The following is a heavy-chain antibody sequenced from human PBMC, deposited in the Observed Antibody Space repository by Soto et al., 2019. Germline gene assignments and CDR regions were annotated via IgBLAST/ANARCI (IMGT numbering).Heavy chain of an antibody. D-gene: IGHD3-3*01. V-gene: IGHV4-39*01. CDR2: IYYSGST. J-gene: IGHJ3*02. CDR1: GGSISSSSYY. CDR3: ARPRGWEWLLFFGAVRAFDI. Sequence: NPSETLSLTCTVSGGSISSSSYYWGWIRQPPGKGLEWIGSIYYSGSTYYNPSLKSRVTISVDTSKNQFSLKLSSVTAADTAVYYCARPRGWEWLLFFGAVRAFDIWGQGTMVTVSS.